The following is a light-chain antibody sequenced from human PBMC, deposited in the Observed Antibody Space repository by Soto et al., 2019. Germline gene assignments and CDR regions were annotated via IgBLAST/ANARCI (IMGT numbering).Light chain of an antibody. V-gene: IGLV3-1*01. J-gene: IGLJ2*01. CDR3: QAWDSSTVL. CDR1: QLGDKY. Sequence: SYELTQPPSVSVSSGQTASITCSGDQLGDKYVCWYQQRPGQSPVLVIHQDKKRPSGIPDRFSGSNSGNTATLTISGTQAMDEADYYCQAWDSSTVLFGGGTKLTVL. CDR2: QDK.